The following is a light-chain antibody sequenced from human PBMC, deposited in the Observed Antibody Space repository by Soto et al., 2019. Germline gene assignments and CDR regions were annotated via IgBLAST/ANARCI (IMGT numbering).Light chain of an antibody. J-gene: IGLJ3*02. CDR3: QSYDSGLSVHRV. Sequence: QLVLTQPPSMSGAPGQRVTMSCTGSSSNLGAGYDVHWYQRLPGAAPKLVIYDNTHWPSGVPNRFSGSKSGTSASLAITGPEAEDEDDYYCQSYDSGLSVHRVPGGGTTLTL. CDR1: SSNLGAGYD. CDR2: DNT. V-gene: IGLV1-40*01.